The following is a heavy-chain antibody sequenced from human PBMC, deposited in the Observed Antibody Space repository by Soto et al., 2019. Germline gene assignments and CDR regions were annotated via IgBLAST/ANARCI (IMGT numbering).Heavy chain of an antibody. CDR1: GFTFSSYA. V-gene: IGHV3-23*01. D-gene: IGHD2-15*01. CDR3: AKRRGAGGHFDY. Sequence: GGSLRLSCAASGFTFSSYAMGWVRQGPGKGLEWVAVVSIGGSTHYADSVRGRFTIPRDNSKNTLSLQMNSLTAEDTAVYFCAKRRGAGGHFDYWGQGALVTVSS. CDR2: VSIGGST. J-gene: IGHJ4*02.